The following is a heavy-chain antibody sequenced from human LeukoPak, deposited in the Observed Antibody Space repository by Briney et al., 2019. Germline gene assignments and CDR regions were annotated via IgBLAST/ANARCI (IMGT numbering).Heavy chain of an antibody. CDR1: GASISSGTNY. CDR3: ARTGYCSSTSCLNWFDP. V-gene: IGHV4-39*01. J-gene: IGHJ5*02. Sequence: SETLSLTCTVSGASISSGTNYWGWIRQPPGKDLEWIGNIYYSGRTYYNPSLKSRLTISVDTSKNQSSLKLSSVTAADTAVYYCARTGYCSSTSCLNWFDPWGQGTLVTVAS. CDR2: IYYSGRT. D-gene: IGHD2-2*01.